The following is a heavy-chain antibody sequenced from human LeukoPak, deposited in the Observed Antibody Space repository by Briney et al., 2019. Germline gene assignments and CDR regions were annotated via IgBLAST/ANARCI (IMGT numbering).Heavy chain of an antibody. Sequence: GGSLRLSCAASGFTFSSYGMHWVRQAPGKGLEWVAFIRYDGSNKYYADSVKGRFTISRDNSKNTLYLQMNSLRAEDTAVYYCAKDRGPMVRGVPGGYWGQGTLVTVSS. CDR1: GFTFSSYG. J-gene: IGHJ4*02. V-gene: IGHV3-30*02. CDR3: AKDRGPMVRGVPGGY. CDR2: IRYDGSNK. D-gene: IGHD3-10*01.